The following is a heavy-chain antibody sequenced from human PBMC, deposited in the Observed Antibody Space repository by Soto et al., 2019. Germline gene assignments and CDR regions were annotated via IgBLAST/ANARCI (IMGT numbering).Heavy chain of an antibody. CDR3: ATKHCSGGSCYLYFDY. V-gene: IGHV1-18*01. CDR1: GYTFTSYG. J-gene: IGHJ4*02. CDR2: ISPYNGKT. D-gene: IGHD2-15*01. Sequence: ASVKVSCKASGYTFTSYGISWVRQAPGQGLEWMGWISPYNGKTNYAQKFQGRVTMTEDTSTDTAYMELSSLRSEDTAVYYCATKHCSGGSCYLYFDYWGQGTLVTVSS.